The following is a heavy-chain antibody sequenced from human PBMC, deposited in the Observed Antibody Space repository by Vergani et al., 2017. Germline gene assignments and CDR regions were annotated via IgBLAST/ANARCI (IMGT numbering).Heavy chain of an antibody. CDR1: GGSLSSSSYY. J-gene: IGHJ4*02. CDR3: ARQIGATTVTTA. V-gene: IGHV4-39*07. CDR2: IYYSGST. D-gene: IGHD4-17*01. Sequence: QLQLPESGPGLVKPSETLSLTCTVSGGSLSSSSYYWGWIRHPPGKGLEWIGRIYYSGSTNYNPSLKSRVTISVETSQNQFSLKLSSVTAADTAVYYCARQIGATTVTTAWGQGTLVTVSS.